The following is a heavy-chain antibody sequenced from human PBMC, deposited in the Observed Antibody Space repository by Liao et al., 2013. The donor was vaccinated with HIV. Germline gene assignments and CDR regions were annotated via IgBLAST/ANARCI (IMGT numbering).Heavy chain of an antibody. Sequence: QVQLQESGPGLVKPSETLSLTCTVSGGSISSYYWSWIRQPAGKGLEWIGRLYTSGSTNYNPSLKSRVTMSVDTSKNQFSLKLSSVTAADTAVYYCARDSSGWPYYFYYMDVWGKGTTVTVS. D-gene: IGHD6-19*01. CDR3: ARDSSGWPYYFYYMDV. V-gene: IGHV4-4*07. J-gene: IGHJ6*03. CDR1: GGSISSYY. CDR2: LYTSGST.